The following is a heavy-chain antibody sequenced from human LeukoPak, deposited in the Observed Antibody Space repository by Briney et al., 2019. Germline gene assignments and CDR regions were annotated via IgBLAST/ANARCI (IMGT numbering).Heavy chain of an antibody. CDR3: ARVTGDSSGYYYYDY. J-gene: IGHJ4*02. CDR2: IIPIFGTA. D-gene: IGHD3-22*01. CDR1: GGTFSSYA. V-gene: IGHV1-69*13. Sequence: GASVKVSCKASGGTFSSYAISWVRQAPGQGLGWMGGIIPIFGTANYAQKFQGRVTITADESTSTAYMELSSLRSEDTAVYYCARVTGDSSGYYYYDYWGQGTLVTVSS.